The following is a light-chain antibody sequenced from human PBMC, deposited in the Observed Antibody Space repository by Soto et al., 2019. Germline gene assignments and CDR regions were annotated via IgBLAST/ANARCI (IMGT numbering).Light chain of an antibody. CDR3: QLYYNSWT. J-gene: IGKJ1*01. CDR2: WAS. V-gene: IGKV4-1*01. Sequence: DVVVTQSPDSLAVSVGERATINFKSSQNNKNYLAWYQQKEGQPPKLLIDWASTRASGVPDRFSGSGSGTDFTLTISSLQAEDVAVYYCQLYYNSWTFGQGTKVDIK. CDR1: QNNKNY.